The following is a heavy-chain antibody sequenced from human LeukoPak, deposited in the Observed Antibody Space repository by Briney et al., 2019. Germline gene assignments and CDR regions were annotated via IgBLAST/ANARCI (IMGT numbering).Heavy chain of an antibody. Sequence: GGSLRLSCAASGFTFSTYWMSWVRQAPGKGLEWVANIKQDGSEKYYVDSVKGRFTISRDNAKNSLYLQMNSLRAEDTAVYYCARDGPTYYYYMDVWGKGTTVTVSS. V-gene: IGHV3-7*03. CDR1: GFTFSTYW. CDR3: ARDGPTYYYYMDV. CDR2: IKQDGSEK. J-gene: IGHJ6*03.